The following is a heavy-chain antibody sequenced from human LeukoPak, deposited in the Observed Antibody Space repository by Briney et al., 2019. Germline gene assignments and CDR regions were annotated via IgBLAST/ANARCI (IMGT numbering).Heavy chain of an antibody. Sequence: PGGSLRLSCAGSGFTFPTSSMTWVRQAPGEGLEWISYISPRSDAIYYADSVKGRFTISRDNANNSLYLEMSSLRADDTAVYYCARESWVGGVRFDSWGQGTLVTVSS. J-gene: IGHJ4*02. D-gene: IGHD1-26*01. CDR1: GFTFPTSS. CDR2: ISPRSDAI. V-gene: IGHV3-48*01. CDR3: ARESWVGGVRFDS.